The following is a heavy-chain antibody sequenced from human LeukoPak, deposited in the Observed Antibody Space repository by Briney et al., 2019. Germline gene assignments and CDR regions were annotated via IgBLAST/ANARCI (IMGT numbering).Heavy chain of an antibody. CDR1: GFTFSDYY. CDR3: ARDLFPYYYYYMDV. D-gene: IGHD3-10*02. Sequence: GGSLRLSCAASGFTFSDYYMSWIRQAPGKGLEWVSYISSSGSTIYYADSVKGRFTISRDNAKNSLYLQMNSLRAEDTAVYYCARDLFPYYYYYMDVWGKGTTVTISS. V-gene: IGHV3-11*01. J-gene: IGHJ6*03. CDR2: ISSSGSTI.